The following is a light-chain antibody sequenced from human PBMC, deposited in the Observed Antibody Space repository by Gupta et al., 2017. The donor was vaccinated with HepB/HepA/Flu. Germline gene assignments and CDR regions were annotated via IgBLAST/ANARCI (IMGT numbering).Light chain of an antibody. V-gene: IGKV3-11*01. CDR3: QQRSHWPT. CDR1: QNADNY. J-gene: IGKJ1*01. CDR2: DVS. Sequence: VLTQSPATLSLSPGERATLPCRANQNADNYLAWYQQKPGQAPRLLIYDVSTRAPGIPVRFRGSVSGTDFTLTISSLEPDDFAVYYCQQRSHWPTFGQGTKVEIK.